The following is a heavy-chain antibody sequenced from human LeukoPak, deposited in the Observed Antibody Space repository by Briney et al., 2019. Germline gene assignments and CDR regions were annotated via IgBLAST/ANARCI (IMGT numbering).Heavy chain of an antibody. J-gene: IGHJ4*02. CDR1: GFTVSSNY. CDR3: AMMGELSLYFDY. D-gene: IGHD3-16*02. CDR2: IYSGGST. Sequence: GGSLRLSCAASGFTVSSNYMSWVRQAPGKGLEWVSVIYSGGSTYYADSVKGRSTISRDNSKNTLYLQMNSLRAEDTAVYYCAMMGELSLYFDYWGQGTLVTVSS. V-gene: IGHV3-53*01.